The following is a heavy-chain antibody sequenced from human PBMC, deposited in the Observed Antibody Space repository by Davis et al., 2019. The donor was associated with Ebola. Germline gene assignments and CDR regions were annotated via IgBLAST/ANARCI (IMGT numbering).Heavy chain of an antibody. CDR2: ISGSGGST. V-gene: IGHV3-23*01. CDR1: GFTFSSYA. D-gene: IGHD6-13*01. CDR3: AKDRRGIAAVLDYFDY. J-gene: IGHJ4*02. Sequence: GESLKISCAASGFTFSSYAMSWVRQAPGKGLEWVSAISGSGGSTYYADSVKGRFTISRDNSKNTLYLQMNSLRAEDTAVYYCAKDRRGIAAVLDYFDYWGQGTLVTVSS.